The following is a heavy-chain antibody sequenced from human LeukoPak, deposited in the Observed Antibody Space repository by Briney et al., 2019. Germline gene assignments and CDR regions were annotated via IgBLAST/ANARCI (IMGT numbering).Heavy chain of an antibody. Sequence: GGSLRLSCAASGFTFSSNWMHWVLQAPGKGLVWVSRINEDGSTTNYADSVKGRSTIFRDNAKNTLYLQMNSLRAEDTAVYYCVRDLGGRSGHWGQGTLVTVSS. CDR3: VRDLGGRSGH. D-gene: IGHD1-26*01. CDR1: GFTFSSNW. J-gene: IGHJ4*02. V-gene: IGHV3-74*01. CDR2: INEDGSTT.